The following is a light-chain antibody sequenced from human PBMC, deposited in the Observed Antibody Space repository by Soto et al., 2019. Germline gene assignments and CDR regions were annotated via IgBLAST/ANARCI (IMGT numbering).Light chain of an antibody. J-gene: IGLJ2*01. Sequence: QSVLTQPASVSGSPGQSITISCAGTSSDVADYKYVSWYQQHPGKAPKLMIYEVSNRPSGVSNRFSGSKSGNTASLTISGLPPEDEDDYYCSSYTRSTTLLFGGGTKLTVL. CDR2: EVS. V-gene: IGLV2-14*01. CDR1: SSDVADYKY. CDR3: SSYTRSTTLL.